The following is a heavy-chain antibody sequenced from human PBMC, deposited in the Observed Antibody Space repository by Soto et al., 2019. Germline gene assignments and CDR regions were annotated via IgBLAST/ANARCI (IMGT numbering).Heavy chain of an antibody. J-gene: IGHJ4*02. V-gene: IGHV2-5*02. D-gene: IGHD6-13*01. Sequence: QITLKESGPTLVKPTQTLTLTCTFSGFSLSTSGVGVGWIRQPPGKALEWLALIYWDDDKRYSPSLKSRLTITKDTSKNQVVLTMTNMYPVDTATYYCALSVAAAATFDYWGQGTLVTVSS. CDR1: GFSLSTSGVG. CDR3: ALSVAAAATFDY. CDR2: IYWDDDK.